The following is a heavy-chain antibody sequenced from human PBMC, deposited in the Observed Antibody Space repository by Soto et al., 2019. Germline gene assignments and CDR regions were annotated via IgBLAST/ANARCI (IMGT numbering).Heavy chain of an antibody. CDR3: AKDGGYSSGWYYYYGMDV. Sequence: EVQMLESGGGLVQPGGSLRLSCAASGFTFSSYVMAWVRQAPGKGLEWVSGISGSGDRTFHADSVKGRFTISRDNSKNTLYLQMNSLRAEDTAVYYCAKDGGYSSGWYYYYGMDVWGQGTTVTVSS. CDR2: ISGSGDRT. CDR1: GFTFSSYV. J-gene: IGHJ6*02. V-gene: IGHV3-23*01. D-gene: IGHD6-19*01.